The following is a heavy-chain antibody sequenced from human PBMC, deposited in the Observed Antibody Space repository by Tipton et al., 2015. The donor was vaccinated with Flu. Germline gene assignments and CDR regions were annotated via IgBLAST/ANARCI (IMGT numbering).Heavy chain of an antibody. J-gene: IGHJ4*02. V-gene: IGHV4-34*01. CDR3: ASGRDYGSGSPPWY. CDR1: GGSFSGYY. Sequence: TLSLTCAVYGGSFSGYYWSWIRQPPGKGLEWIGEINHSGSTNYNPSLKSRVTISVDTSKNQFSLKLSSVAAADTAVYYCASGRDYGSGSPPWYWGQGTLVTVSS. CDR2: INHSGST. D-gene: IGHD3-10*01.